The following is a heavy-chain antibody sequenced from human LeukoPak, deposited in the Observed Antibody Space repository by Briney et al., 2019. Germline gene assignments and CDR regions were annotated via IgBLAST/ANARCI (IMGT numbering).Heavy chain of an antibody. D-gene: IGHD6-13*01. CDR3: ARRIAAAAAPYYFDY. CDR1: GFTFSSYW. CDR2: INSDGSST. Sequence: PGGSLRLSCAASGFTFSSYWMHWVRQAPGKGLLWVSRINSDGSSTSYADSVKGRFTISRDNAKSTLYLQMNSLRAEDTAVYYCARRIAAAAAPYYFDYWGRGTLVTVSS. V-gene: IGHV3-74*01. J-gene: IGHJ4*02.